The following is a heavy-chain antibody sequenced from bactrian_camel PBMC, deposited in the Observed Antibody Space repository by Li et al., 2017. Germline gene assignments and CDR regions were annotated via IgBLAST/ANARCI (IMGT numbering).Heavy chain of an antibody. V-gene: IGHV3S53*01. CDR2: DKGDGSI. D-gene: IGHD1*01. Sequence: VQLVESGGGSVQAGGSLRLSCAASGYTYSRVCMGWFRQAPGKERELVAMDKGDGSISYGYSVKGRFTLSRDNAKDTVNLQMDNLMIEDTATYQCAADCPPIVGWDRQEYWGQGTQVTVS. CDR3: AADCPPIVGWDRQEY. CDR1: GYTYSRVC. J-gene: IGHJ4*01.